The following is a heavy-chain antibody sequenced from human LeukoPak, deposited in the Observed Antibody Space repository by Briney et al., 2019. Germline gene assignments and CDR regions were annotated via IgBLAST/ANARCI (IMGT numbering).Heavy chain of an antibody. Sequence: GGSLRLSCGASGFTFSRYAMSWVRQAPGKGLQWVSEIGGSGGAIYYADSVKGRFTISRDNSKNTLFLEMNSLRAEDTAVYYCARGHDYEYYFDYWGQGTLVTVSS. J-gene: IGHJ4*02. CDR3: ARGHDYEYYFDY. V-gene: IGHV3-23*01. D-gene: IGHD4/OR15-4a*01. CDR2: IGGSGGAI. CDR1: GFTFSRYA.